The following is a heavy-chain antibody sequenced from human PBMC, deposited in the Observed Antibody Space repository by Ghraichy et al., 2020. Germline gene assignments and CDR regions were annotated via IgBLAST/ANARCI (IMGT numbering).Heavy chain of an antibody. CDR3: ARHSSGGRREDLDY. V-gene: IGHV4-39*01. D-gene: IGHD2-15*01. J-gene: IGHJ4*02. CDR1: GGSISSSSYY. CDR2: IYYSGST. Sequence: SETLSLTCTVSGGSISSSSYYWGWIRQPPGKGLEWIGSIYYSGSTYYNPSLKSRVTISVDTSKNQFSLKLSSVTAADTAVYYCARHSSGGRREDLDYWGQGTLVTVSS.